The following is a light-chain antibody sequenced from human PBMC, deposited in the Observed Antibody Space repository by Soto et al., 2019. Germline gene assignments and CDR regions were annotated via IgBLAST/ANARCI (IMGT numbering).Light chain of an antibody. CDR3: QQHGGAPIT. V-gene: IGKV3-20*01. Sequence: EIVLIQSPGTLSLSPGERATLSCRASQSVSSGYLAWYQQKPGQAPRLLIYGASSRATGIPDRFSGSGSGTDFTLTICGLEPEDFAVYYCQQHGGAPITFGQGTRLEIK. CDR2: GAS. CDR1: QSVSSGY. J-gene: IGKJ5*01.